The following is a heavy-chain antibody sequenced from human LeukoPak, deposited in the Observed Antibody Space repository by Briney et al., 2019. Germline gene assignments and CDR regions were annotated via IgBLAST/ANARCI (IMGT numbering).Heavy chain of an antibody. CDR1: GGSISSSSYY. D-gene: IGHD3-3*01. Sequence: PSETLSLTCTVSGGSISSSSYYWGWIRQPPGKGLEWIGSIYYSGSTYYNPSLKSRVTISVDTSKNQFSLKLSSVTAADTAVYYCARGEEFWSGYYREGPHTYNMDVWGQGTTVTVSS. CDR2: IYYSGST. V-gene: IGHV4-39*01. CDR3: ARGEEFWSGYYREGPHTYNMDV. J-gene: IGHJ6*02.